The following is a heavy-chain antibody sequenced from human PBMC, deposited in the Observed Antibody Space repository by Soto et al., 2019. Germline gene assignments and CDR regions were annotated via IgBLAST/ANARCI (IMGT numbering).Heavy chain of an antibody. CDR1: GFTFSNYW. J-gene: IGHJ4*02. CDR3: ARDRYGYVFGY. CDR2: INSDGSTT. Sequence: GGSLRLSCAASGFTFSNYWMHWVRQAPGKGLVWVSRINSDGSTTSYADSVKGRFTISRDNAKNTLYLQMKSLRAEDTAVYYCARDRYGYVFGYWGQGTLVTVSS. D-gene: IGHD3-16*01. V-gene: IGHV3-74*01.